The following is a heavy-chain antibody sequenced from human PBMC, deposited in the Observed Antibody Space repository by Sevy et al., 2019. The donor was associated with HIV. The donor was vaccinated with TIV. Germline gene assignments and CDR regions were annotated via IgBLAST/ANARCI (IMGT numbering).Heavy chain of an antibody. Sequence: GGSLRLSCAASGFTFSDYTIHWVRQAPGKGLEWVSVISYDGSRTSYAGSVKGRFTIPRDNSKNTLFLQMNSLRAEDTAVYYCTRVRGLLGWFDSWGQGTLVTVSS. V-gene: IGHV3-30*04. CDR2: ISYDGSRT. CDR3: TRVRGLLGWFDS. CDR1: GFTFSDYT. D-gene: IGHD3-10*01. J-gene: IGHJ5*01.